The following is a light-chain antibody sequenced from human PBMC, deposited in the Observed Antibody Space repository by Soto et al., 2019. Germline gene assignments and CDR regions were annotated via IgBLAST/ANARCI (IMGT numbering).Light chain of an antibody. CDR1: QSISSY. Sequence: DIQMTQSPSSLSASVGDRVTITCRASQSISSYLNWYQQKPGKAPKLLIYAASSLQSGVPSRFSVSGSGTDFTLTISSVQPEDFATYYCQQSYSTPRTFGQGTKVEIK. V-gene: IGKV1-39*01. J-gene: IGKJ1*01. CDR2: AAS. CDR3: QQSYSTPRT.